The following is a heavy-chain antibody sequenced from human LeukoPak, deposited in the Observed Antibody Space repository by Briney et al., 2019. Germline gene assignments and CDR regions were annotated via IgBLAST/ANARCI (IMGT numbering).Heavy chain of an antibody. CDR3: ARGGGYSYGYASYYYYMDV. D-gene: IGHD5-18*01. V-gene: IGHV1-69*06. Sequence: RASVKVSCKASGGTFSSYAISWVRQAPGQGLEWMGGIIPIFGTANYAQKFQGRVTITAVKSTSTAYMELSSLRSEDTAVYYCARGGGYSYGYASYYYYMDVWGKGTTVTVSS. CDR1: GGTFSSYA. CDR2: IIPIFGTA. J-gene: IGHJ6*03.